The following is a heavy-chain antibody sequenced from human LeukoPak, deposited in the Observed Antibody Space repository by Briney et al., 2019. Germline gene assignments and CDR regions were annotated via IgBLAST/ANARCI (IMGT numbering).Heavy chain of an antibody. J-gene: IGHJ4*02. Sequence: SETLSLTCTASGGSISSYYWSWIRQPPGKGLEWIGYIYYSGSTNYNPSLKSRVTISVDTSKNQFSLKLSSVTAADTAVYYCARHGRAVYEEDWGQGTLVTVSS. CDR2: IYYSGST. D-gene: IGHD1-14*01. V-gene: IGHV4-59*08. CDR1: GGSISSYY. CDR3: ARHGRAVYEED.